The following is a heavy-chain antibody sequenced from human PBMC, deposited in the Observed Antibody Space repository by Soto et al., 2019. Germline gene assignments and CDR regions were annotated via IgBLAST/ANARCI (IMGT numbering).Heavy chain of an antibody. D-gene: IGHD6-19*01. V-gene: IGHV3-9*01. CDR1: GFTFDDYA. J-gene: IGHJ3*02. CDR3: AKDIGIAVAVTAFDI. CDR2: ISWNSGSI. Sequence: EVQLVESGGGLVQPGRSLRLSCAASGFTFDDYAMHWVRQAPGKGLEWVSGISWNSGSIGYADSVKGRFTISRDNAKNSLYLQMNSLRAEDTALYYCAKDIGIAVAVTAFDIWGQGTMVTVSS.